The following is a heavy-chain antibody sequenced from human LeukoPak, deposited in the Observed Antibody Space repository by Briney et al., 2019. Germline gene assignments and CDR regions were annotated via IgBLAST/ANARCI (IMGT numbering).Heavy chain of an antibody. CDR1: GGTFSSYA. J-gene: IGHJ4*02. V-gene: IGHV1-69*05. CDR2: IIPIFGTA. CDR3: ARVAVADSATDY. D-gene: IGHD6-19*01. Sequence: SVKVSCKASGGTFSSYAISWVRQAPGQGLEWMGRIIPIFGTANYAQKFQGRVTITTDESTSAAYMELSSLRSEDTAVYYCARVAVADSATDYWGQGTLVTVSS.